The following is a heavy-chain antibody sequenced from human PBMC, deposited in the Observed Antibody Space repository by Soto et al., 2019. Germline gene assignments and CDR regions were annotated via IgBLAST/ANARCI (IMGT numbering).Heavy chain of an antibody. V-gene: IGHV1-18*01. D-gene: IGHD3-22*01. J-gene: IGHJ4*02. CDR1: GYTFTSYG. CDR2: ISAYNGNT. Sequence: ASVKVSCKASGYTFTSYGISWVRQAPGQGLEWMGWISAYNGNTNYAQKLQGRVTMTTDTSTSTAYMELRSLRSDDTAVYYCARDLMGSDSSGYEVWGQGTLVTVSS. CDR3: ARDLMGSDSSGYEV.